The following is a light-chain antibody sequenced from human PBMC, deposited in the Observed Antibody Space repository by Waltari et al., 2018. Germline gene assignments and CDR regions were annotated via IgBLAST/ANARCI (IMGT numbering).Light chain of an antibody. CDR1: ENIDNW. J-gene: IGKJ4*01. CDR2: CAS. CDR3: QHYSASSFT. Sequence: DIQMTQSPSTLSASVGDRVTITCRVSENIDNWLAWYQQRPGEAPNLRIFCASTLEKGVPSRFSGSGSGTEFTLTISSLQPDDFATYYCQHYSASSFTFGGGTKLEIK. V-gene: IGKV1-5*01.